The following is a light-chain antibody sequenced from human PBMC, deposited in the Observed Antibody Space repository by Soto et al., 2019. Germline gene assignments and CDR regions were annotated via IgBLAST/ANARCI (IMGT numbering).Light chain of an antibody. CDR2: EVS. V-gene: IGLV2-14*01. J-gene: IGLJ3*02. CDR1: SSDVGGYNY. CDR3: SSYTRSNTWV. Sequence: QSALTQPASVSGSPGQSITISCTGTSSDVGGYNYVSWHQQHPGKAPKLMIYEVSNRPSGVSNRFSGSKSGNTASLTISGLQAEDEADYYCSSYTRSNTWVFGGGTKLTVL.